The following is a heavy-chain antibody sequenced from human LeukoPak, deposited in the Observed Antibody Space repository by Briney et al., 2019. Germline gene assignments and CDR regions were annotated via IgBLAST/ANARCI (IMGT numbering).Heavy chain of an antibody. D-gene: IGHD2-2*01. CDR3: ARGALSSIVVVPAARVYYYYYYYMDV. J-gene: IGHJ6*03. V-gene: IGHV3-7*01. CDR2: IKQDGSEK. CDR1: GFTFSSYW. Sequence: GGSLRLSCAASGFTFSSYWMSWVRQAPGKGLEWVANIKQDGSEKYYVDSVKGRFTISRDNAKNSLYLQMNSLRAEDTAVYYCARGALSSIVVVPAARVYYYYYYYMDVWGKGTTVTVSS.